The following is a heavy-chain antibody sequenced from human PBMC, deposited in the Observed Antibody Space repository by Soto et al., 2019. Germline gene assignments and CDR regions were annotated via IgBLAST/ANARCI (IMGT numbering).Heavy chain of an antibody. CDR2: IIPIFGTA. CDR3: ARRRGGLGGGYPRWSYYYGMDV. D-gene: IGHD3-10*01. V-gene: IGHV1-69*01. CDR1: GGTFSSYA. Sequence: QVQLVQSGAEVKKPGSSVKVSCKASGGTFSSYAISWVRQAPGQGLEWMGGIIPIFGTANYAQKFQGRVKITPDESTSTAYMELSSLRSEDTAVYYCARRRGGLGGGYPRWSYYYGMDVWGQGTTVTVSS. J-gene: IGHJ6*02.